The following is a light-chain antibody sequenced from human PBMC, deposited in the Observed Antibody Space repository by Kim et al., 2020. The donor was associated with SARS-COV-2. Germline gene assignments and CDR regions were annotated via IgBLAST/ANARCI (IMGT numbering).Light chain of an antibody. CDR2: AAS. J-gene: IGKJ1*01. CDR1: QSISNY. V-gene: IGKV1-39*01. Sequence: DIQMTQSPSSLSASVGDRVTITCRASQSISNYLNWYQQKPGKAPNLLIYAASSLQSGVPSRFSGSGSGTDFTLSISSLQPEDFATYYCEQSYGTMWTFGEGTK. CDR3: EQSYGTMWT.